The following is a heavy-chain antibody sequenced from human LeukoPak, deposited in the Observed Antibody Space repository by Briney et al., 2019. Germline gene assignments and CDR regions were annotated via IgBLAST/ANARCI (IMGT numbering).Heavy chain of an antibody. CDR1: GFAFNSYA. Sequence: GGSLRLSCAASGFAFNSYAMTWVRQAPGMGLEWVSIISDSGINTYYADSVKGRFTISRDNSKNTLYLQMNSLRAEDTAVYYCARDGHYDILTGYFQDWGQGTLVTVSS. V-gene: IGHV3-23*01. CDR3: ARDGHYDILTGYFQD. CDR2: ISDSGINT. J-gene: IGHJ1*01. D-gene: IGHD3-9*01.